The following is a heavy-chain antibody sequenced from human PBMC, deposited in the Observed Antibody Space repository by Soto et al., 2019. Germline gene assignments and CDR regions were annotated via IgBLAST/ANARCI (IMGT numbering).Heavy chain of an antibody. CDR2: ISYDGSNK. D-gene: IGHD3-16*01. CDR3: VRESLTVTTRVGLYYGMDV. CDR1: GFTFSSYG. V-gene: IGHV3-30*03. J-gene: IGHJ6*02. Sequence: GGSLRLSCAASGFTFSSYGMHWVRQAPGKGLEWVAVISYDGSNKYYADSVKGRFTISRDSAKNSLYLQMNSLRDEDTAVYYCVRESLTVTTRVGLYYGMDVWGQGTTVTVYS.